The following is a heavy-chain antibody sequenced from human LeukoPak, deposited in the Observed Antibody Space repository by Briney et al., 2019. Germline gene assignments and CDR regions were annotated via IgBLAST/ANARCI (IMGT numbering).Heavy chain of an antibody. CDR3: ATSARELRSWYFDL. CDR1: GYTLTELS. D-gene: IGHD1-26*01. V-gene: IGHV1-24*01. CDR2: FDPEDGET. Sequence: ASVKVSCKVSGYTLTELSMHWVRQAPGKGLEWMGGFDPEDGETIYAQKFQGRVTMTEDTSTDTAYMELSSLRSEDTAVYYCATSARELRSWYFDLWGRGTLVTVSS. J-gene: IGHJ2*01.